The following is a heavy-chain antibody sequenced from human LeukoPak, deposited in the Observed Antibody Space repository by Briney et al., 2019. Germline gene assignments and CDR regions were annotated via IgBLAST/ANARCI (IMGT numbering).Heavy chain of an antibody. Sequence: PGGSLRLSCAASGFTFSNYAMSWVRQAPGKGLEWVSAISGSGGSTYYADSVKGRFTISRDNSKNTLYLQMNSLRAEDTAVYYCAGQWLVRYSMYYFDYWGQGTLVTVSS. CDR2: ISGSGGST. J-gene: IGHJ4*02. D-gene: IGHD6-19*01. CDR1: GFTFSNYA. V-gene: IGHV3-23*01. CDR3: AGQWLVRYSMYYFDY.